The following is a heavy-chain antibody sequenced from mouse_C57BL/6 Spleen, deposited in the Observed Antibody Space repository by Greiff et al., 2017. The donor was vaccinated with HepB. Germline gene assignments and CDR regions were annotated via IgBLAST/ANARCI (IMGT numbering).Heavy chain of an antibody. D-gene: IGHD2-3*01. J-gene: IGHJ4*01. CDR1: GYTFTDYY. CDR3: ARGRIDGYYPRYYYAMDD. Sequence: EVQLQQSGPELVKPGASVKISCKASGYTFTDYYMNWVKQSHGKSLEWIGDINPNNGGTSYNQKFKGKATLTVDKSSSTAYMELRSLTSEDAAVYYCARGRIDGYYPRYYYAMDDWGQGTSVTVSS. V-gene: IGHV1-26*01. CDR2: INPNNGGT.